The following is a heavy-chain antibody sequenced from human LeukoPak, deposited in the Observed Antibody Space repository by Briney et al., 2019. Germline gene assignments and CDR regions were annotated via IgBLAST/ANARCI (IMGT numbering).Heavy chain of an antibody. V-gene: IGHV4-30-4*01. Sequence: SETLSLTCTVSGGSISSGDYYWSWIRQPPGKGLEWIGYIYYSGSTYYNPSLKSRVTISVDTSKNQFSLKLSSVTAADTAVYYCARVGAFMVRGVITSWGQGTLVTVSS. CDR3: ARVGAFMVRGVITS. CDR2: IYYSGST. D-gene: IGHD3-10*01. CDR1: GGSISSGDYY. J-gene: IGHJ5*02.